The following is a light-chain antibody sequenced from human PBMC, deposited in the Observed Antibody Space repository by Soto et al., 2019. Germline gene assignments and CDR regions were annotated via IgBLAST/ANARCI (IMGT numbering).Light chain of an antibody. CDR1: SXNIGINT. V-gene: IGLV1-44*01. CDR2: TDN. J-gene: IGLJ1*01. Sequence: QSVLTQPPSASGTPGQRFTISCSGGSXNIGINTVNWYQQLPGTAPKVLIYTDNERPSGVPDRFSGSKSGTSASLAINGLQSGDEADYYCGAWDESLNGYVFGTGPKVTVL. CDR3: GAWDESLNGYV.